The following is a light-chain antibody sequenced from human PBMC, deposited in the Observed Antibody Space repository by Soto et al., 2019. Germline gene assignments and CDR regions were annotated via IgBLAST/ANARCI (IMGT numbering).Light chain of an antibody. CDR3: SSYAGSKTL. Sequence: QSALTQPLSASGSPGQSVTISCTGTSSDVGNYNYVSWYQQHPGKAPKLMIYEVSKRPSGVPDRFSGSKSGNTASLTVSGLQAEDEADYYCSSYAGSKTLFGGGTSSPS. CDR2: EVS. CDR1: SSDVGNYNY. V-gene: IGLV2-8*01. J-gene: IGLJ3*02.